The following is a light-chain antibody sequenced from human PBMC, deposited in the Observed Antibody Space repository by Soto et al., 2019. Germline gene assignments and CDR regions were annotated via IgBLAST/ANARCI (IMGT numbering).Light chain of an antibody. CDR3: SSYTTSSTVV. CDR2: EVS. Sequence: QSALTQPASVSGSPGPSITISCTGSINDVGAYTYVSWYQQHPGKAPKLMIYEVSDRPSGASDRFSGSKSGNTASLTISGLQAEDEADYYCSSYTTSSTVVFGGGTKLTVL. J-gene: IGLJ2*01. V-gene: IGLV2-14*01. CDR1: INDVGAYTY.